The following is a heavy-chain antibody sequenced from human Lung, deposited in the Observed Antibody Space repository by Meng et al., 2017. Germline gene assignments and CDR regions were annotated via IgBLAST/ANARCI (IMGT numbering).Heavy chain of an antibody. CDR3: AKYSYGLGDYLDY. D-gene: IGHD3-10*01. Sequence: EGQRVEFGGGLVQPGGSLGLSLSASGFSFSSYAMSWVRHAPGKGLEWVSALSGGGFTTYYADSVKGRFAISRHNSKNTLYLQMNSLRAEDTALYYCAKYSYGLGDYLDYWGQGALVTVSS. J-gene: IGHJ4*02. CDR1: GFSFSSYA. V-gene: IGHV3-23*04. CDR2: LSGGGFTT.